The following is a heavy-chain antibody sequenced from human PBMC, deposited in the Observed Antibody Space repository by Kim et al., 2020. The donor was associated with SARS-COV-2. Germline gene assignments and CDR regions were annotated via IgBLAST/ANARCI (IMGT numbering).Heavy chain of an antibody. J-gene: IGHJ6*02. CDR3: TTDLSAAVAVDYYYYYGMDV. CDR2: IKSKTDGGTT. Sequence: GGSLRLSCAASGFTFSNAWMSWVRQAPGKGLEWVGRIKSKTDGGTTDYAAPVKGRFTISRDDSKNTLYLQMNSLKTEDTAVYYCTTDLSAAVAVDYYYYYGMDVWGQGTTVTVSS. D-gene: IGHD6-19*01. V-gene: IGHV3-15*01. CDR1: GFTFSNAW.